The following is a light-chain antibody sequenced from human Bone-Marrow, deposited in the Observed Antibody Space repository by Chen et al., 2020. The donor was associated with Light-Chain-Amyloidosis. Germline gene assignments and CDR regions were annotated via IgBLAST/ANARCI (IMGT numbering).Light chain of an antibody. J-gene: IGLJ3*02. CDR1: SGSIATNY. Sequence: NFMLTQPHSVSESPGKTVIISCTRSSGSIATNYVQWYQQRPGSSPTTVIHGEDQRPSGVPDRFSGSIDRSSNSASLTISGLKTEDEADYYCQSYQGSSQGVFGGGTKLTVL. CDR3: QSYQGSSQGV. V-gene: IGLV6-57*01. CDR2: GED.